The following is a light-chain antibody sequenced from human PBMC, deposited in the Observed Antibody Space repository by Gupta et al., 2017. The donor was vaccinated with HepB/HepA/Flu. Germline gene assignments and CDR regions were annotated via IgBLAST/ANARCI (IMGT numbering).Light chain of an antibody. CDR1: SRDVGGYNY. Sequence: QSALTQPASVSGSPGQSITISCTGTSRDVGGYNYVSWYQQYPGKAPKLMIYDVTNRPSGVSNRFSASKSGNTASLTISGLQAEDEADYYCSSYTRSNTLVFGGGTKVTGL. CDR3: SSYTRSNTLV. CDR2: DVT. V-gene: IGLV2-14*01. J-gene: IGLJ2*01.